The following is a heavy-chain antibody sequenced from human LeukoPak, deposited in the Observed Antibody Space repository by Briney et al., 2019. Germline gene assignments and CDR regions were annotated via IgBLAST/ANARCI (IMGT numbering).Heavy chain of an antibody. CDR2: ISSSGSTI. Sequence: GGSLRLSCAASGFTFSSYEMNWVRQAPGKGLEWVSYISSSGSTIYYAASVKGRFTISRDNAKNSLYLQMNSLRAEDTAVYYCARAGHVITMIVVLDAFDIWGQGTMVTVSS. V-gene: IGHV3-48*03. CDR3: ARAGHVITMIVVLDAFDI. D-gene: IGHD3-22*01. CDR1: GFTFSSYE. J-gene: IGHJ3*02.